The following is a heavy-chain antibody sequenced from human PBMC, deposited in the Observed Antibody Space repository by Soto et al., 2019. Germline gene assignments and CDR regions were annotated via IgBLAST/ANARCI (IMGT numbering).Heavy chain of an antibody. CDR2: IYSSGST. J-gene: IGHJ5*02. D-gene: IGHD3-3*01. Sequence: PSETLSLTCTVSCGAISTYYWTWIRQPAGKGLEWIGRIYSSGSTKYNPSLQSRVTMSLDTSNNQFSLRLTSVTAADTAVYYCARGQRFSDWFDPWGKG. CDR3: ARGQRFSDWFDP. V-gene: IGHV4-4*07. CDR1: CGAISTYY.